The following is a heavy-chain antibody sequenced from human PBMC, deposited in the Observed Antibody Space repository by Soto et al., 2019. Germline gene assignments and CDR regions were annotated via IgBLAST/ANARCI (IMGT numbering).Heavy chain of an antibody. V-gene: IGHV1-46*01. CDR2: MNPSGGST. J-gene: IGHJ6*02. Sequence: QVQLVQSGAEVRKPGASVKVSCKASGYTFTSYYMHWLRQAPGQGLEWMGIMNPSGGSTSYTQRVQGRVTMPRDTSTSTVYMELSSLRSEDTAVYYCAGDQSRVQDYYYRMDVWGQGTTVTVSS. D-gene: IGHD1-1*01. CDR3: AGDQSRVQDYYYRMDV. CDR1: GYTFTSYY.